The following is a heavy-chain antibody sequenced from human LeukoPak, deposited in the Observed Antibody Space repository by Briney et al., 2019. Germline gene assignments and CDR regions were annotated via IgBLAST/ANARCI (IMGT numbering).Heavy chain of an antibody. V-gene: IGHV3-23*01. CDR2: ISGSGSNT. J-gene: IGHJ6*02. Sequence: GGSLRLSCTASVFTFSNYAMNWVRRAPGKGLEWVSAISGSGSNTYYTDSVKDRFTISRDNSKNSLYLQMNSLRPKDTAVYYCAKSQREACCYGMDVWGQGTTVTVS. CDR3: AKSQREACCYGMDV. CDR1: VFTFSNYA. D-gene: IGHD1-26*01.